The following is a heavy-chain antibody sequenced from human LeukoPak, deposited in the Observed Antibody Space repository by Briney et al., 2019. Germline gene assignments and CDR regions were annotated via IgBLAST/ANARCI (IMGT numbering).Heavy chain of an antibody. V-gene: IGHV1-18*01. CDR3: ARVPHQLEHEDWFDP. J-gene: IGHJ5*02. Sequence: GASVKVSCKASGGTLSSYVISWVRQAPGQGLEWMGWISAYNGNTNYAQKLQGRVTMTTDTSTSTAYMELRSLRSDDTAVYYCARVPHQLEHEDWFDPWGQGTLVTVSS. CDR2: ISAYNGNT. CDR1: GGTLSSYV. D-gene: IGHD1-1*01.